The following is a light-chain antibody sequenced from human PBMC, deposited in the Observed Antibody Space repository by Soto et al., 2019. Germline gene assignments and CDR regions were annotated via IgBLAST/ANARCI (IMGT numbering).Light chain of an antibody. CDR1: QGIGND. CDR3: LQDYVYPWT. J-gene: IGKJ1*01. CDR2: EAS. Sequence: AIQVTQSPSSLSASVGDRVTISCRASQGIGNDLGCYQQKPGKALKLLIYEASTLQTGVASRFSGSGSGTDFTLTISSLQPEDFATYYCLQDYVYPWTFGQGTKVEVK. V-gene: IGKV1-6*01.